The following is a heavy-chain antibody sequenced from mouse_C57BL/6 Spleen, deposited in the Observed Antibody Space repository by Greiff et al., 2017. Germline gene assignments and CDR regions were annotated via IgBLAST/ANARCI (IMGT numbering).Heavy chain of an antibody. CDR1: GFTFTDYY. J-gene: IGHJ3*01. CDR2: IRNKANGYTT. V-gene: IGHV7-3*01. Sequence: EVQLVESGGGLVQPGGSLSLSCAASGFTFTDYYMSWVRQPPGKALEWLGFIRNKANGYTTEYSASVKGRFTISRDNSQSILYLQMNALRAEDSATYYCARDSYYYGSSWPYWGQGTLVTVSA. CDR3: ARDSYYYGSSWPY. D-gene: IGHD1-1*01.